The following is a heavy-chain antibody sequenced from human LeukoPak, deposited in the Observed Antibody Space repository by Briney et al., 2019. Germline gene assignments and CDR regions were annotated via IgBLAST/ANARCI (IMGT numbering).Heavy chain of an antibody. CDR2: ISFSSSNI. J-gene: IGHJ4*02. Sequence: GGSLRLSCAASGFIFSNYKMNWVRQAPGKGLEWVSSISFSSSNIHYADSVKGRFTISRDNAKNSLYLQMNSLRAEDTAVYYCARDGVYCTNGVCRYYFDYWGQGTLVTVSS. D-gene: IGHD2-8*01. CDR1: GFIFSNYK. CDR3: ARDGVYCTNGVCRYYFDY. V-gene: IGHV3-21*01.